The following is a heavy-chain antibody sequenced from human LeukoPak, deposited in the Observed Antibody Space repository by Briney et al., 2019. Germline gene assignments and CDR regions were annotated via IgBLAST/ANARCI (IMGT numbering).Heavy chain of an antibody. D-gene: IGHD6-19*01. CDR2: INHSGST. J-gene: IGHJ3*02. V-gene: IGHV4-34*01. CDR3: ARRGSSGWYPGIDAFDI. Sequence: SETLSLTCAVYGGSFSGYYWSWIRQPPGKGLEWIGEINHSGSTNYNPSLKSRVTISVDTSKNQFSLKLSSVTAADTAVYYCARRGSSGWYPGIDAFDIWGQGTMVTVSS. CDR1: GGSFSGYY.